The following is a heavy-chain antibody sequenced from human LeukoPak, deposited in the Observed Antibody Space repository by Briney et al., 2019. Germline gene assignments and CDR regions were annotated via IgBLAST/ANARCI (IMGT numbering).Heavy chain of an antibody. CDR2: IYTSGTT. CDR3: ARDGPGRYFDY. D-gene: IGHD3-9*01. J-gene: IGHJ4*02. Sequence: PSETLSLTCTVSGGSISSSYWTWIRQPAGKGLEWIGRIYTSGTTNYNPSPKSRVTMSLDTSKNQFSLKLSSMTAADTAVYYCARDGPGRYFDYWGQGTLVTVSS. V-gene: IGHV4-4*07. CDR1: GGSISSSY.